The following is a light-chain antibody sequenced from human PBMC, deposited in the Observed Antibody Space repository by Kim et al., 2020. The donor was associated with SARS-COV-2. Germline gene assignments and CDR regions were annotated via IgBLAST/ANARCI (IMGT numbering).Light chain of an antibody. V-gene: IGKV1-27*01. J-gene: IGKJ1*01. CDR3: QKYNSASRT. Sequence: ASVGDRVTIPCRASQGISNFLAWYQQKPGKVPKLLIYDASTLLSGVPSRFSGSGSGTDFTLTISSLQAEDVATYYCQKYNSASRTFGQGTKVDIK. CDR1: QGISNF. CDR2: DAS.